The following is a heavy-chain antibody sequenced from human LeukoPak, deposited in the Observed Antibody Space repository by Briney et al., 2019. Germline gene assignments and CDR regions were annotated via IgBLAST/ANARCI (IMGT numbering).Heavy chain of an antibody. CDR1: GDSVSTNTAA. Sequence: SQTLSLTCDISGDSVSTNTAAWNWIRQSPSRGLEWLGRTHYRSKWYNDYAVSVKSRITINPDTSKNQFSLQLNSVTPEDTAVYYCARGGLCGGDCYTDGAFDIWGQGTMVTVSS. CDR3: ARGGLCGGDCYTDGAFDI. J-gene: IGHJ3*02. D-gene: IGHD2-21*02. CDR2: THYRSKWYN. V-gene: IGHV6-1*01.